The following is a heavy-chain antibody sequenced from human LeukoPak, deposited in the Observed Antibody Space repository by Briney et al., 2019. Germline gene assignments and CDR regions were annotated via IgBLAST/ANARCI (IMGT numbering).Heavy chain of an antibody. CDR2: IYYSGST. V-gene: IGHV4-30-4*01. CDR3: ARVKQLVRYFDY. D-gene: IGHD6-13*01. Sequence: IRYIYYSGSTYYNPSLKSRVTISVDTSKNQFSLKLSSVTAADTAVYYCARVKQLVRYFDYWGQGTLVTVSS. J-gene: IGHJ4*02.